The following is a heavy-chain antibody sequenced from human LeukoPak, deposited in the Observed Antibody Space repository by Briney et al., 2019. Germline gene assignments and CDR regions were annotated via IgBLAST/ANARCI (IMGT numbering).Heavy chain of an antibody. CDR3: ARLEMATIFDAFDI. Sequence: PSETLSLTCTVSGGSISSYYWSWIRQPPGKGLEWIGYIYYSGSTNYNPSLKSRVTISVDTSKNQFSLKLSSVTAADTAVYYCARLEMATIFDAFDIWGQGTMVTVSS. J-gene: IGHJ3*02. CDR2: IYYSGST. CDR1: GGSISSYY. D-gene: IGHD5-24*01. V-gene: IGHV4-59*08.